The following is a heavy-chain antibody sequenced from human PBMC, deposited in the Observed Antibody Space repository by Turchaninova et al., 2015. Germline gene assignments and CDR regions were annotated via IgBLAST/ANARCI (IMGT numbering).Heavy chain of an antibody. V-gene: IGHV3-23*01. CDR3: AKGDDYGAYVLQLAFDL. Sequence: EVQLLESGGGLVQPGGALRLSCAASGFSFSDYALCGVRQAPGKGVGGGGGISGDCPKPYHAAHTMCLFSLPRDKSIETLYLQRNSLRAEDTALYYCAKGDDYGAYVLQLAFDLWGLGTMVTVSS. CDR1: GFSFSDYA. J-gene: IGHJ3*01. CDR2: ISGDCPKP. D-gene: IGHD4-17*01.